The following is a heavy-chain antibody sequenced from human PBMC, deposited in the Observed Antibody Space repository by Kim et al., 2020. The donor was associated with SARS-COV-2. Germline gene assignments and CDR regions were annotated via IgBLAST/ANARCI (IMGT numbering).Heavy chain of an antibody. CDR1: GFTFSSYA. V-gene: IGHV3-23*01. Sequence: GGSLRLSCAASGFTFSSYAMSWVRQAPGKGPEWVSLVSCNGGNTYHADSVKGRFTISRDNSKKTLYLQMNSLRAEDTALYYCAKGVSKNYSVYDYWGQGT. D-gene: IGHD1-7*01. CDR3: AKGVSKNYSVYDY. J-gene: IGHJ4*02. CDR2: VSCNGGNT.